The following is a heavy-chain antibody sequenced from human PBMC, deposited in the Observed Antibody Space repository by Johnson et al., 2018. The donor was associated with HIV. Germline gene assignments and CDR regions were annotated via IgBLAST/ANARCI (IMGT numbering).Heavy chain of an antibody. D-gene: IGHD3-22*01. V-gene: IGHV3-30*04. J-gene: IGHJ3*02. CDR3: ARESGWGHDAFDI. Sequence: QVQLVESGGGVVQPGRSLRLSCAASGFTFSTYALHWVRQAPGKGLEWVAVISYDGNNKYYADSLKGRFTISRDNSKNTLYLQMNSLRAEDTAVYSCARESGWGHDAFDIWGQGTMVTVSS. CDR2: ISYDGNNK. CDR1: GFTFSTYA.